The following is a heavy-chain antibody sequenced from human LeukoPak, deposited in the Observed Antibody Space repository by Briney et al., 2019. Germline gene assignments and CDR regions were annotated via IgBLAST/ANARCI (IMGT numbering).Heavy chain of an antibody. CDR3: ASSGDSSSWSAPFDY. Sequence: SVKVSCKASGYTFSSYAISWVRQAPGQGLEWMGRIIPIFGTANYAQKFQGRVTITTDESTSTAYMELSSLRSEDTAVYYCASSGDSSSWSAPFDYWGQGTLVTVSS. V-gene: IGHV1-69*05. D-gene: IGHD6-13*01. CDR2: IIPIFGTA. CDR1: GYTFSSYA. J-gene: IGHJ4*02.